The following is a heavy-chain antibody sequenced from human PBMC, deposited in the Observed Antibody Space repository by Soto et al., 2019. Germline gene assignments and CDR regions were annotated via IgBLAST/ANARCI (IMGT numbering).Heavy chain of an antibody. D-gene: IGHD6-19*01. J-gene: IGHJ4*02. CDR3: YSSGW. CDR2: ISNDGITK. CDR1: GFTFSTFA. V-gene: IGHV3-30*03. Sequence: QVRLVESGGGVVQPGRSLRLSCAASGFTFSTFAMHWVRQAPGKGLEWVALISNDGITKYYAESVKGRFTISSDNSKNTLYLEMDSLRTEDTAVYYAYSSGWWGQGTRVTVSS.